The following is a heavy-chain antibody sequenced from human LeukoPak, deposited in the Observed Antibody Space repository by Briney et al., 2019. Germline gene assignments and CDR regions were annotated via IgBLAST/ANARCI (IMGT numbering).Heavy chain of an antibody. CDR2: IYYSGST. V-gene: IGHV4-59*08. CDR1: GGSIGSYY. Sequence: SETLSLTCTVSGGSIGSYYWSWIRQPPGKGLEWIGYIYYSGSTNYNPSLKSRVTISVDTSKNQFSLKLSSVTAADTAVYYCARHDGSYFDYWGQGTLVTVSS. CDR3: ARHDGSYFDY. D-gene: IGHD1-26*01. J-gene: IGHJ4*02.